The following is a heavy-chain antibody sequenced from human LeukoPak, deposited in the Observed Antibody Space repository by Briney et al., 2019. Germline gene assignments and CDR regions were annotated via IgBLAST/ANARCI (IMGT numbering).Heavy chain of an antibody. CDR2: INPNSGGT. Sequence: ASVKVSCKASGYTFTGYYTHWVRQAPGQGLEWMGRINPNSGGTNYAQKFQGRVTMTRDTSISTAYMELSRLRSDDTAVYYCARANYYGSGSYYRGIDYWGQGTLVTVSS. CDR3: ARANYYGSGSYYRGIDY. V-gene: IGHV1-2*06. D-gene: IGHD3-10*01. CDR1: GYTFTGYY. J-gene: IGHJ4*02.